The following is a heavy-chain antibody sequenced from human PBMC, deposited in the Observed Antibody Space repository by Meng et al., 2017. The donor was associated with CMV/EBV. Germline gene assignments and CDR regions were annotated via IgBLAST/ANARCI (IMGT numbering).Heavy chain of an antibody. CDR1: GFTFSSYS. V-gene: IGHV3-48*04. CDR2: ISSSSSTI. J-gene: IGHJ6*02. Sequence: GESLKISCAASGFTFSSYSMNWVRQAPGKGLEWVSYISSSSSTIYYADSVKGRFTISRDNAKNSLYLQMNSLRAEDTAVYYCARFSTFGYYDFWSGYYAHYYYYGMDVWGQGTTVTVSS. D-gene: IGHD3-3*01. CDR3: ARFSTFGYYDFWSGYYAHYYYYGMDV.